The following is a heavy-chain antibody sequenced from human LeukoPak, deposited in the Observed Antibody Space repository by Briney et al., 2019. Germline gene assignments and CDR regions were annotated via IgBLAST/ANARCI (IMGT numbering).Heavy chain of an antibody. CDR3: AKGYSYGTGYNWFDP. Sequence: SEALSLTCTVSGGSMSSYFWSWIRQPPGKALEWIGYIYYSGSTNYNPSLKSRVTISVDTSKNQFSLKLSSVTAADTAVYYCAKGYSYGTGYNWFDPWGQGTLVTVSS. D-gene: IGHD5-18*01. CDR1: GGSMSSYF. J-gene: IGHJ5*02. CDR2: IYYSGST. V-gene: IGHV4-59*12.